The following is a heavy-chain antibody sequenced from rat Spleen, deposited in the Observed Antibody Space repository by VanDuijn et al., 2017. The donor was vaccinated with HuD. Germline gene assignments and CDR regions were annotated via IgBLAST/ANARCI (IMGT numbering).Heavy chain of an antibody. D-gene: IGHD1-9*01. Sequence: EVQLVESDGGLVQPGRSLKLSCAASGFTFSNYGMHWIRQAPTKGLEWVTSISPTGGSTFYRDSVKGRFTVSRDIAKNTLYLQMDSLRSEDTATYYCARRHYGYTDYFDYWGQGVMVTVSS. CDR3: ARRHYGYTDYFDY. J-gene: IGHJ2*01. CDR2: ISPTGGST. V-gene: IGHV5-19*01. CDR1: GFTFSNYG.